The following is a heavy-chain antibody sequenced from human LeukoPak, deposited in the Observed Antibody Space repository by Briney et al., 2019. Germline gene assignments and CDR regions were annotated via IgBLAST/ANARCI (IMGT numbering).Heavy chain of an antibody. D-gene: IGHD7-27*01. CDR3: ASTGGYPKEETL. CDR2: IRYDGSNK. Sequence: PGGSLRLSCAASGFTFSSYGMHWVRQAPGKGLEWVAFIRYDGSNKYYADSVKGRFTISRDNSKNTLYLQMNSLRAEDTAVYYCASTGGYPKEETLWGQGTLVTVSS. V-gene: IGHV3-30*02. J-gene: IGHJ4*02. CDR1: GFTFSSYG.